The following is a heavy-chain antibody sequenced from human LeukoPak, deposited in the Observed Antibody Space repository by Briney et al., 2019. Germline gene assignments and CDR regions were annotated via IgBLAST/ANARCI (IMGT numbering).Heavy chain of an antibody. J-gene: IGHJ4*02. CDR2: INHRGST. D-gene: IGHD3-16*01. Sequence: AETLSLTCAVYGGSFSAYYWSWIRQPPGKGLEWIGEINHRGSTNYNPSLKSRGTISVDTSKNQFSLKLSSVTAADTAVYYCAGRLRGFYFDYWGQGNLVTVSS. CDR3: AGRLRGFYFDY. CDR1: GGSFSAYY. V-gene: IGHV4-34*01.